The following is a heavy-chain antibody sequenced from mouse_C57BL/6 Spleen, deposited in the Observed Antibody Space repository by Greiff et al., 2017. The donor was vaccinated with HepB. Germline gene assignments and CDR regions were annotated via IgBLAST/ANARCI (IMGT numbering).Heavy chain of an antibody. J-gene: IGHJ1*03. CDR1: GYSITSGYY. D-gene: IGHD4-1*01. CDR3: ASNWEKYFDV. Sequence: VQLQQSGPGLVKPSQSLSLTCSVTGYSITSGYYWNWIRQFPGNKLEWMGYISYDGSNNYNPSLKNRISITRDTSKNQFFLKLNSVTTEDTATYYCASNWEKYFDVWGTGTTVTVSS. CDR2: ISYDGSN. V-gene: IGHV3-6*01.